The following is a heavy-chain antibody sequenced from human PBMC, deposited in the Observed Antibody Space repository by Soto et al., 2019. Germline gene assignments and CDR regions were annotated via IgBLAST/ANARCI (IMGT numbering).Heavy chain of an antibody. CDR2: ISYDGSNK. V-gene: IGHV3-30-3*01. CDR3: ARDRDDGDYINYFGMDV. Sequence: GGSLRLSCVVSQFPFSRYWMSWVRQAPGKGLEWVAVISYDGSNKYYADSVKGRFTISRDNSKNTLYLQMNSLRAEDTAVYYCARDRDDGDYINYFGMDVWGQGTTVTVSS. CDR1: QFPFSRYW. D-gene: IGHD4-17*01. J-gene: IGHJ6*02.